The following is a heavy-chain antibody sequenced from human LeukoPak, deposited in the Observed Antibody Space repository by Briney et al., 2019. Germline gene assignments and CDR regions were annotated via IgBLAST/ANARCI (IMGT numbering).Heavy chain of an antibody. CDR3: ARTEFQIPISGLRYYYYGMDV. CDR2: ISYDGSNK. Sequence: PGRSLRLSCAASGFTFSSYAMHWVRQAPGKGLEWVAVISYDGSNKYYADSVKGRFTISRDNSKNTLYLQMNSLRAEDTAVYYCARTEFQIPISGLRYYYYGMDVWGKGTTVTVSS. V-gene: IGHV3-30*04. CDR1: GFTFSSYA. J-gene: IGHJ6*04. D-gene: IGHD3-10*01.